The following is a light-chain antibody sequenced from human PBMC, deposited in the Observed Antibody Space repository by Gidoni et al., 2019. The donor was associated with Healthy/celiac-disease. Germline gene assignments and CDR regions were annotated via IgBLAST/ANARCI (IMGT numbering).Light chain of an antibody. Sequence: EIVLTPSPGTLSLSPGERATLSCRASQSVSSSYLAWYQQKPGQAPRLLIYGASSRATGIPDRFSGSGSGTDFTLTISRLEPEDFAVYYCQQYGSSPTFGRGTKLEIK. J-gene: IGKJ2*01. CDR2: GAS. CDR1: QSVSSSY. V-gene: IGKV3-20*01. CDR3: QQYGSSPT.